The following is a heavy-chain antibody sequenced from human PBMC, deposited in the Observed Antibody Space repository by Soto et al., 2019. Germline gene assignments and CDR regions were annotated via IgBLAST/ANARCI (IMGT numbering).Heavy chain of an antibody. D-gene: IGHD6-19*01. V-gene: IGHV1-69*06. J-gene: IGHJ6*02. CDR1: GGTFSSSA. CDR3: ASSGYSSGCTYYYYYGMDV. Sequence: SVKVSCKASGGTFSSSAISWVRQAPGQGLEWMGGIIPIFGTANYAQKFQGRVTITADKSTSTAYMELSSLRSEDTAVYYCASSGYSSGCTYYYYYGMDVWGQGTTVTVSS. CDR2: IIPIFGTA.